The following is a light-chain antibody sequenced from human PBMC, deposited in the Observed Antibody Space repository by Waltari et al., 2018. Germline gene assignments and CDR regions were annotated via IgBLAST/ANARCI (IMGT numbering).Light chain of an antibody. V-gene: IGKV1-33*01. CDR1: QDISNY. CDR3: QQYGNLPQT. CDR2: DAS. Sequence: DIQMTQSPSSLSASVGDRVTITCQASQDISNYLNWYQQKAGKAPNPLIYDASNLETGVPSRFSGSGSGTDFTFTISSLQPEDVATYYCQQYGNLPQTFGQGTKLEIK. J-gene: IGKJ2*01.